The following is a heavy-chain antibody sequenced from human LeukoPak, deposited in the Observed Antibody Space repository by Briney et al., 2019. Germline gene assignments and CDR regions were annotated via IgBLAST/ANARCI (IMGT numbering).Heavy chain of an antibody. CDR2: IYTSRST. V-gene: IGHV4-4*09. J-gene: IGHJ3*02. D-gene: IGHD2-2*02. Sequence: PSETLSLTCTVSGGSISSYYWSWIRQPPGKGLEWIGYIYTSRSTNYNPSLKSRVTISVDTSKNQFSLKLSSVTAADTAVYYCARGLRDCSSTSCYTSVAFDIWGQGTMVTVSS. CDR3: ARGLRDCSSTSCYTSVAFDI. CDR1: GGSISSYY.